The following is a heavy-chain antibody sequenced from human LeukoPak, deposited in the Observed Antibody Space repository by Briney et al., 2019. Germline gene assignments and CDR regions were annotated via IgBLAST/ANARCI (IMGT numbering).Heavy chain of an antibody. CDR3: ARAGGWHYYFDY. CDR2: ISSSGSTV. V-gene: IGHV3-48*04. Sequence: GGSLRLSCAASGFTFSSYSMNWVRQAPGKGLEWVSYISSSGSTVYYADSVKGRFTISRDNAKNSLYLQMNSLRAEDTAVYYCARAGGWHYYFDYWGQGTLVTVSS. D-gene: IGHD6-19*01. J-gene: IGHJ4*02. CDR1: GFTFSSYS.